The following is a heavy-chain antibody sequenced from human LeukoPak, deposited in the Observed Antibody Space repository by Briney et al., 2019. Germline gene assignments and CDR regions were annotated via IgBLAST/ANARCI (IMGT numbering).Heavy chain of an antibody. CDR1: GFTFNTYS. V-gene: IGHV3-7*01. Sequence: GGSLRLSCAASGFTFNTYSMSWVRQAPGKGLEWVANIKQDGSEKYYVDSVKGRLTISRDNAKNSLYLQMNSLRAEDTAVYYCARSASSWYPYYYYYYMDVWGKGTTVTVSS. CDR2: IKQDGSEK. D-gene: IGHD6-13*01. J-gene: IGHJ6*03. CDR3: ARSASSWYPYYYYYYMDV.